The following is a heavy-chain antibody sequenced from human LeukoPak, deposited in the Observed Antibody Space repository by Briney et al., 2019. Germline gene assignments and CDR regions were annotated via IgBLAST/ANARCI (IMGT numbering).Heavy chain of an antibody. CDR1: GITLSNYG. D-gene: IGHD3-22*01. J-gene: IGHJ4*02. V-gene: IGHV3-23*01. Sequence: PGGSLRLSCAVSGITLSNYGMSWVRQAPGKGLEWVAGISDSGGRTNYADSVKGRFTISRDNPKNTLYLQMNSLRPGDTAVYFCAKRGVVIRVILVGFHKEAYYFDSWGQGVLVTVSS. CDR3: AKRGVVIRVILVGFHKEAYYFDS. CDR2: ISDSGGRT.